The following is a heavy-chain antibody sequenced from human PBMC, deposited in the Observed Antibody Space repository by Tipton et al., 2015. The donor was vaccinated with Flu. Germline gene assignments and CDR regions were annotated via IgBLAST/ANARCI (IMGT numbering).Heavy chain of an antibody. CDR1: GGSISSTSYY. D-gene: IGHD6-13*01. J-gene: IGHJ4*02. V-gene: IGHV4-39*07. CDR3: ARARWAAAGTEYYGDY. CDR2: IYYSGST. Sequence: LMQSSETLSLTCTVSGGSISSTSYYWGWIRQPPGKGLEWIGSIYYSGSTYYNPSLKSRVTISVDTPKNQFSLKLSSVTAADTAVHYCARARWAAAGTEYYGDYWGQGTLVTVSS.